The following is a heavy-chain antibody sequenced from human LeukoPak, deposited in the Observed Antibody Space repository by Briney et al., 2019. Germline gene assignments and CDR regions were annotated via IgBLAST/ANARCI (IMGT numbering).Heavy chain of an antibody. V-gene: IGHV1-18*01. CDR3: ARGGIVVVTHNNWFDP. CDR1: GYTFTSYG. CDR2: VSAYNGNT. D-gene: IGHD2-21*02. Sequence: ASVKVSCKASGYTFTSYGISWVRQAPGQGLEWMGWVSAYNGNTNYAQKFQGRVTITADESTSTAYVELSSLRSEDTAVYYCARGGIVVVTHNNWFDPWGQGTLVTVSS. J-gene: IGHJ5*02.